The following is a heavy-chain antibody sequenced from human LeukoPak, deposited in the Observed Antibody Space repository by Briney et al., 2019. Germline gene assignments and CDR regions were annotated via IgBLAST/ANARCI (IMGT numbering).Heavy chain of an antibody. J-gene: IGHJ4*02. Sequence: GGSLRLSCAASGFTFSSYTMHWVRQAPGKGLEWVAVISYYASNKYYADSVKGRFTISRDNSKNTLFLEMNSLRPEDTAMHYCAKDRPDSSGWYGDCWGQGTLVTVSS. CDR2: ISYYASNK. V-gene: IGHV3-30-3*01. D-gene: IGHD6-19*01. CDR3: AKDRPDSSGWYGDC. CDR1: GFTFSSYT.